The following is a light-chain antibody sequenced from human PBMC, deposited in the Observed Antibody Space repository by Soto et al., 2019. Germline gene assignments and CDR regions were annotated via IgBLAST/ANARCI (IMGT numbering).Light chain of an antibody. Sequence: EIVLTQSPGTLSLSPGERATLSCRASQSVSSSYLAWYQQKPGQAPRLLIYGASSRATGIPDRFSGSGSRTNFTLTISRLEYEDFAVYYCQQCGSSPGTFGQGTKVEIK. CDR3: QQCGSSPGT. CDR2: GAS. CDR1: QSVSSSY. V-gene: IGKV3-20*01. J-gene: IGKJ1*01.